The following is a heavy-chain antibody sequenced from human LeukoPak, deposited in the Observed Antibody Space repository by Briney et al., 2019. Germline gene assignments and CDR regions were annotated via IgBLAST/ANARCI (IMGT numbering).Heavy chain of an antibody. V-gene: IGHV3-7*01. CDR1: GFTFSSYW. CDR2: IKQDGSEK. D-gene: IGHD6-13*01. J-gene: IGHJ4*02. Sequence: GGSLRLSCAASGFTFSSYWMSWVRQAPGKGLEWVANIKQDGSEKYYVDSVKGRFTISRDNAKNSLYLQMNSLRAEDTAVCYCARALPSAADDYWGQGTLVTVSS. CDR3: ARALPSAADDY.